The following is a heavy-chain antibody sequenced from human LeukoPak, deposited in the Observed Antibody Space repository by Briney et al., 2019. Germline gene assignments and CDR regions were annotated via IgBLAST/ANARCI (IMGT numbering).Heavy chain of an antibody. CDR2: IYTDGST. CDR3: VREWGFFDNYYLDV. V-gene: IGHV4-61*02. CDR1: GASFNSGNFY. D-gene: IGHD3/OR15-3a*01. J-gene: IGHJ6*03. Sequence: PSQTLSLTCTVSGASFNSGNFYWTWMRQPAGKGLEWIGRIYTDGSTNFNPSLKSRVSILVDRSKNQFSLSLSSVTAADTAIYYCVREWGFFDNYYLDVWGKGTTVTVSS.